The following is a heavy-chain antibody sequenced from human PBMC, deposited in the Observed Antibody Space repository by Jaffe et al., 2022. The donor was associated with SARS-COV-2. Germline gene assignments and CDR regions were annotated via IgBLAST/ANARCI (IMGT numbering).Heavy chain of an antibody. CDR1: GGSFSGYY. Sequence: QVQLQQWGAGLLKPSETLSLTCAVYGGSFSGYYWSCIRQSPGKGLEWIGEINHSGSTNYNPPLKSRVTISVDTSKNQFSLKLSSVTAADTAVYYCARGPHSGSSLNYFDYWGQGTLVTVSS. V-gene: IGHV4-34*01. CDR2: INHSGST. D-gene: IGHD1-26*01. J-gene: IGHJ4*02. CDR3: ARGPHSGSSLNYFDY.